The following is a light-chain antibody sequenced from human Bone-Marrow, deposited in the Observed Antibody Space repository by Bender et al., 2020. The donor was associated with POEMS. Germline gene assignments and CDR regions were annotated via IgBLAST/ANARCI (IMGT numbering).Light chain of an antibody. V-gene: IGLV2-8*01. CDR2: EVD. J-gene: IGLJ2*01. CDR1: SNDVGNYNF. CDR3: NSYAGSNNVL. Sequence: QSALTQPASVSGSPGQSITISCTGTSNDVGNYNFVSWYRQHPGKAPKLMIYEVDKRPSGVPDRFSGSKSGNTASLTVSGLRAEDEADYFCNSYAGSNNVLFGGGTKLTVL.